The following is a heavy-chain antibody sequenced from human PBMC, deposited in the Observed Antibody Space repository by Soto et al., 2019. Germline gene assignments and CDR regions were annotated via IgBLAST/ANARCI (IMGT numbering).Heavy chain of an antibody. D-gene: IGHD6-19*01. CDR3: ARDSGQWLVRAPLGY. J-gene: IGHJ4*02. V-gene: IGHV3-33*01. CDR1: GFTFSSYG. Sequence: PGGSLRLSCAASGFTFSSYGMHWVRQAPGKGLEWVAVIWYDGSNKYYADSVKGRFTISRDNSKNTLYLQMNSLRAEDTAVYYCARDSGQWLVRAPLGYWGQGTLVTVSS. CDR2: IWYDGSNK.